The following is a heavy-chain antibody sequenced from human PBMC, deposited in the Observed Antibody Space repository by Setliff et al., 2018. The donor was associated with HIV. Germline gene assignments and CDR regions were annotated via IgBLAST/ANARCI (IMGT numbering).Heavy chain of an antibody. CDR1: GFTFDDYA. D-gene: IGHD3-3*01. Sequence: PGGSLRLSCAASGFTFDDYAMHWVRQAPGKGLEWVSGITWNSGSIGYADSVKGRFTISRDNAKNSLYLQMNSLRAEDTALYYCARWRWQQSEFDYWGQGALVTVSS. CDR3: ARWRWQQSEFDY. V-gene: IGHV3-9*01. J-gene: IGHJ4*02. CDR2: ITWNSGSI.